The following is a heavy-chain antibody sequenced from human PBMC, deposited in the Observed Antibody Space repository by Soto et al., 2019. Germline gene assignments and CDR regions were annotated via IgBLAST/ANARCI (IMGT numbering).Heavy chain of an antibody. Sequence: GGSLRLSCAASGFTLSSYWMSWVRQAPGKGLEGVYNIKQDGSEKYYVYSVKGRFTISRDNAKNSLYLQMNSLRAEDTSLYYCARDEGYSISCFLIWGQGTLVTVSS. CDR3: ARDEGYSISCFLI. V-gene: IGHV3-7*01. D-gene: IGHD6-13*01. CDR2: IKQDGSEK. J-gene: IGHJ4*03. CDR1: GFTLSSYW.